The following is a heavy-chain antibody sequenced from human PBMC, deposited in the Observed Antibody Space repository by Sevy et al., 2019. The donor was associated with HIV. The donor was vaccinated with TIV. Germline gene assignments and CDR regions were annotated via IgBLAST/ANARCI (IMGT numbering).Heavy chain of an antibody. Sequence: SETLSLTCTVSGGSISSYYWGWVRQPPGKGLEWVGYIYYRGNTNYNPSLKSRVTISVATSKNQFSLTLRYVTAADRAVYYCARLMSSSATTTNWFDPWGQGTLVTVSS. CDR2: IYYRGNT. CDR1: GGSISSYY. CDR3: ARLMSSSATTTNWFDP. D-gene: IGHD6-6*01. J-gene: IGHJ5*02. V-gene: IGHV4-59*13.